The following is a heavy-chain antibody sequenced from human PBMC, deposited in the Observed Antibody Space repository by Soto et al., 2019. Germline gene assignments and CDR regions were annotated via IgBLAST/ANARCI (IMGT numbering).Heavy chain of an antibody. CDR3: ARDLIHSSAPAGYYGMDV. CDR1: GYTFSSYE. Sequence: GSLRLSCAASGYTFSSYEMNCVRQAPWKGLEWVSYICSTGSTLYYADSVKGLFTISRDNAKNSLYLQMNSRRAEDTAAYYCARDLIHSSAPAGYYGMDVWRQGSTVTVSS. CDR2: ICSTGSTL. D-gene: IGHD6-25*01. J-gene: IGHJ6*02. V-gene: IGHV3-48*03.